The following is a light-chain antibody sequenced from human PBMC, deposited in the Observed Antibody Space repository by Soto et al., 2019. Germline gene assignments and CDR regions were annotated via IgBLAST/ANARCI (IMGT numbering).Light chain of an antibody. V-gene: IGKV3-15*01. Sequence: IMLKQSPGTLSLCPWDRATLSCLASQSITSRYLAWYQQKPGQAPRLLIYGTSTRATAIPARFSGSGSGTEFTLTISSLQSEDFAVYYCQHYDNWPLTFGGGTMVDIK. CDR3: QHYDNWPLT. CDR1: QSITSRY. J-gene: IGKJ4*01. CDR2: GTS.